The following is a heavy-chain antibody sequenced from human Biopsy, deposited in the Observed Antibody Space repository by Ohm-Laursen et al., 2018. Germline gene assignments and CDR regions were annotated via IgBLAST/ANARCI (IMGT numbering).Heavy chain of an antibody. CDR3: ARVPAYPSIDGYYGLDL. V-gene: IGHV1-69*01. CDR1: GRTFINYA. CDR2: IIPMFGTA. Sequence: GSSVKVSCKASGRTFINYAISWVRQAPGQGLEWMGGIIPMFGTANYAQMFQGRVTISADESTSTSYMELSSLTTEDTAIYYCARVPAYPSIDGYYGLDLWGQGTTVIVSS. D-gene: IGHD3-9*01. J-gene: IGHJ6*02.